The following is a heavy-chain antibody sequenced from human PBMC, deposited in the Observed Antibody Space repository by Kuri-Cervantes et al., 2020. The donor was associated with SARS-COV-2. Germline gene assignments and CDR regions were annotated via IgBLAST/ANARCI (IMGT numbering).Heavy chain of an antibody. CDR2: IYYSGST. V-gene: IGHV4-31*03. Sequence: SETLSLTCTVSGGSISSGNYYWSWIRQHPGKGPEWIGYIYYSGSTYYNPSLKSRVTMSLDTSKNQFSLKLTSVSAADTAVYYCAREWRGRYSGTFTDYWGPGTLVTVSS. J-gene: IGHJ4*02. D-gene: IGHD5-12*01. CDR1: GGSISSGNYY. CDR3: AREWRGRYSGTFTDY.